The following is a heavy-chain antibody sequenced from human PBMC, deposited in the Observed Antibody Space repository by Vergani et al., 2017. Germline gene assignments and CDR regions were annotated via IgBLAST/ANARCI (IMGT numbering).Heavy chain of an antibody. J-gene: IGHJ6*02. CDR3: ARGNLAAAGLLPPYYYYGMDV. CDR1: GGSISSYY. Sequence: QVQLQESGPGLVKPSETPSLTCTASGGSISSYYWSWIRQPAGKGLEWIGRIYTSGSTNYNPSLKSRVTMSVDTSKNQFSLKLSSVTAADTAVYYCARGNLAAAGLLPPYYYYGMDVWGQGTTVTVSS. V-gene: IGHV4-4*07. CDR2: IYTSGST. D-gene: IGHD6-13*01.